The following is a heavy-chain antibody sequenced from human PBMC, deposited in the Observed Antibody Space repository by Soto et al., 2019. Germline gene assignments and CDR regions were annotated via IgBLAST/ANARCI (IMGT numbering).Heavy chain of an antibody. D-gene: IGHD3-22*01. Sequence: QVQLVQSGAEVKKPGSSVKVSCKASGGTFSSYAISWVRQAPGQGLEWMGGIIPIFGTANYAQKFQGRVTITADKPTSTADMELSSLRAEDTAVYYCARGVLYYYDSSGYAKRDWYFDLWGRGTLVTVSS. CDR3: ARGVLYYYDSSGYAKRDWYFDL. V-gene: IGHV1-69*06. CDR1: GGTFSSYA. CDR2: IIPIFGTA. J-gene: IGHJ2*01.